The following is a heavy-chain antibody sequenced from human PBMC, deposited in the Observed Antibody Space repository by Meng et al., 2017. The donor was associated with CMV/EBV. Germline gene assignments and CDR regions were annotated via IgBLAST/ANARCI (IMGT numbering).Heavy chain of an antibody. Sequence: GESLKISCAASGFIFRNHRMSWVRQAPGKGLEWVANIKQDGSEKYYLDSVKGRFTISRDNAKDSLFLQMNSLRDEDTDVYYCVRDWDHPTDRLDYWGQGTLVTVSS. CDR1: GFIFRNHR. D-gene: IGHD1-26*01. CDR3: VRDWDHPTDRLDY. CDR2: IKQDGSEK. V-gene: IGHV3-7*01. J-gene: IGHJ4*02.